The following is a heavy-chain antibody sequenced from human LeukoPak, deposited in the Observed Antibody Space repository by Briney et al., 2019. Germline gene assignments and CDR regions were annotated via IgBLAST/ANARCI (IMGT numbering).Heavy chain of an antibody. CDR3: AGHYYGSGSYSVDFDY. V-gene: IGHV4-59*08. D-gene: IGHD3-10*01. CDR1: GGSISNYY. J-gene: IGHJ4*02. Sequence: PSETLSLTCTVSGGSISNYYWSWIRXPXXXXXXXXXXXSYSGSTNYNPSLKSRVTLSVDTSKSQFSLKLSSVTAADTAVYYCAGHYYGSGSYSVDFDYWGQGTLVTVSS. CDR2: XSYSGST.